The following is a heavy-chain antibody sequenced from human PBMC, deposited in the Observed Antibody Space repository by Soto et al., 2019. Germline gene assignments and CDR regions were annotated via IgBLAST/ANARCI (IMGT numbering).Heavy chain of an antibody. Sequence: GASVKVSCKASGYTFTSYGISWVRQAPGQGLEWMGWISAYNGNTNYAQKLQGRVTMTTDTSTSTAYMELRSLRSDDTAVYYCARWLCQGYCPGGGMDVWGQGTTVTVSS. J-gene: IGHJ6*02. CDR1: GYTFTSYG. CDR2: ISAYNGNT. D-gene: IGHD2-8*02. V-gene: IGHV1-18*01. CDR3: ARWLCQGYCPGGGMDV.